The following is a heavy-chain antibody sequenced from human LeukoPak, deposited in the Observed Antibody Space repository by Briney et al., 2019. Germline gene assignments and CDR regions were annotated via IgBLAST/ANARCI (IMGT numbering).Heavy chain of an antibody. CDR1: GFTFDDYA. CDR3: AKGPTPYADSSSWYDY. CDR2: ISWNSGSI. J-gene: IGHJ4*02. V-gene: IGHV3-9*01. Sequence: GRSLRLSCAASGFTFDDYAMHWVRQAPGKGLEWVSGISWNSGSIGYADSVKGRFTISRDNAKNSLYLQMNSLRAEDTALYYCAKGPTPYADSSSWYDYWGQGTLVTVSS. D-gene: IGHD6-13*01.